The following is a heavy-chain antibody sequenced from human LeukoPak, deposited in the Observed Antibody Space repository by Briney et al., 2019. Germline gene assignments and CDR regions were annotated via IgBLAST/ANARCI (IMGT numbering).Heavy chain of an antibody. CDR2: IKSRSTKV. J-gene: IGHJ3*02. CDR3: ARDVVVGGDDAFDI. D-gene: IGHD2-21*01. Sequence: PGGSLRLSCAASGFIFSNYEMNWVRQAPGKGLEWVSYIKSRSTKVYYADSVKGRFTISRDNAKNSLYLRMNSLRAEDTALYYCARDVVVGGDDAFDIWGQGTMVTVSS. CDR1: GFIFSNYE. V-gene: IGHV3-48*03.